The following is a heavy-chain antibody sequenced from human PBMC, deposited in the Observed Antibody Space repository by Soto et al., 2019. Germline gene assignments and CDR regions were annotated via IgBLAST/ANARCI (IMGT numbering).Heavy chain of an antibody. CDR1: GGSISRSAYY. J-gene: IGHJ6*02. CDR3: ARDSTWIQLWFEGYYYYYGMDV. Sequence: SETLSLTCTVSGGSISRSAYYWGWIRQPPGKGLEWIGSFYYSGSTYYNPSLKSRVTISVDTSKNQFSLKLSSVAAADTAVYYCARDSTWIQLWFEGYYYYYGMDVWGQGTTVTVSS. D-gene: IGHD5-18*01. CDR2: FYYSGST. V-gene: IGHV4-39*02.